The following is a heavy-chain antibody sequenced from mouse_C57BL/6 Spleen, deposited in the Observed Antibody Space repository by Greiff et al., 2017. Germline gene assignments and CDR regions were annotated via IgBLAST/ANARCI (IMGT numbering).Heavy chain of an antibody. J-gene: IGHJ4*01. D-gene: IGHD2-1*01. V-gene: IGHV2-6-1*01. Sequence: QVQLKQSGPGLVAPSQSLSITCTVSGFSLTSYGVHWVRQPPGKGLEWLVVIWSDGSTTYNSALKSRLSISKDNSKSQVFLKMNSLQTDDTAMYYCARHDGNYPGGYAMDYWGQGTSVTVSS. CDR1: GFSLTSYG. CDR3: ARHDGNYPGGYAMDY. CDR2: IWSDGST.